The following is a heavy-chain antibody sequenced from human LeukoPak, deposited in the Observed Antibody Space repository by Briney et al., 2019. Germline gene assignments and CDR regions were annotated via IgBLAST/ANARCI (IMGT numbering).Heavy chain of an antibody. CDR3: ARDRYYYDSSGYYYIPYYHYMDV. CDR2: INHSGST. Sequence: PSETLSLTCAVYGGSFSGYYWSWIRQPPGKGLEWIGEINHSGSTNYNPSLKSRVTISVDTSKNQFSLKLSSVTAADTAVYYCARDRYYYDSSGYYYIPYYHYMDVWGKGTTVTVSS. J-gene: IGHJ6*03. D-gene: IGHD3-22*01. V-gene: IGHV4-34*01. CDR1: GGSFSGYY.